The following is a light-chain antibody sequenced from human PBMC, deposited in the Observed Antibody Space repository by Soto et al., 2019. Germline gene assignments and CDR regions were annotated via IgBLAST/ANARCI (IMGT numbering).Light chain of an antibody. CDR3: QQYGGSPPT. CDR1: QSVSSNS. CDR2: GTS. Sequence: EIVLTQSPGTLSLSPGESATLSCRASQSVSSNSLAWYRRNPGQPPSLLIYGTSTRATGIPRRFSGSGSGTDLTPTITRLEPEDFAVYYCQQYGGSPPTFGQGTKVEVK. J-gene: IGKJ1*01. V-gene: IGKV3-20*01.